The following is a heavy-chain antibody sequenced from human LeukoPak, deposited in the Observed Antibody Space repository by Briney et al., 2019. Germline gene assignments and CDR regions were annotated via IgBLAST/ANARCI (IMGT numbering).Heavy chain of an antibody. D-gene: IGHD2-2*01. J-gene: IGHJ5*02. CDR3: ARAAGFSPSWRHLFDP. CDR2: ISSSGATT. CDR1: GFTFSSYA. V-gene: IGHV3-23*01. Sequence: GGSLRLSCAASGFTFSSYAMSWVRQPPGKGLEWVSVISSSGATTYYPDSVKGRFTISRDNSKNTVYLQMNSLRAEDTAVYYCARAAGFSPSWRHLFDPWGQGTLVTVSS.